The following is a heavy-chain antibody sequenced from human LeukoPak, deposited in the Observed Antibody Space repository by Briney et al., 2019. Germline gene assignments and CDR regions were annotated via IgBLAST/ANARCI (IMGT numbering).Heavy chain of an antibody. Sequence: SETLSLTCTVSGGSISSYYWTWIRQPAGKGLEWIGRIHTSGSTNHNPSLKSRVTMSVDTSNNQFSLKLSSVTAADTAVYYCATGSFVDTAMFYWGQGSLVTVSS. CDR3: ATGSFVDTAMFY. CDR1: GGSISSYY. J-gene: IGHJ4*02. V-gene: IGHV4-4*07. D-gene: IGHD5-18*01. CDR2: IHTSGST.